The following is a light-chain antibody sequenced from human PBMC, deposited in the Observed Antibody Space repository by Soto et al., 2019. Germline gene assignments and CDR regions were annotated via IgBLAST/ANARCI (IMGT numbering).Light chain of an antibody. J-gene: IGKJ3*01. Sequence: DIQMTQSPSTVSASVGDRVTITCRASQYISTWLAWYQQEPGKAPKLLIPDASSLESGVPSRFSGRGSGTEFTLTISSLQPDDFATYYCQYHDDHFGPGTKVDI. CDR2: DAS. CDR1: QYISTW. CDR3: QYHDDH. V-gene: IGKV1-5*01.